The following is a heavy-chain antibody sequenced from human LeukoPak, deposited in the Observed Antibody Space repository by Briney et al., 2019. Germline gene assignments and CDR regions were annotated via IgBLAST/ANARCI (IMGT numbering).Heavy chain of an antibody. D-gene: IGHD5-24*01. CDR2: IYYSGST. CDR3: ARVRDGYNYGGFDY. Sequence: SETLSLTCTVSGGSISSYYWSWIREPPGKGGEGIGYIYYSGSTNYNPSLRSRVTISVDTSKNQFFLILSSVTAADTAVYYCARVRDGYNYGGFDYWGQGTLVTVSS. J-gene: IGHJ4*02. V-gene: IGHV4-59*01. CDR1: GGSISSYY.